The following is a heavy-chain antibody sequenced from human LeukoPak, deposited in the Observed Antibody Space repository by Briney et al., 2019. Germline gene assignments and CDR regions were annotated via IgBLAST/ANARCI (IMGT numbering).Heavy chain of an antibody. J-gene: IGHJ4*02. D-gene: IGHD6-19*01. CDR3: ARVYGYSSGWYAGY. V-gene: IGHV4-34*01. CDR1: GGSFSGYY. Sequence: PSETLSLTCAVYGGSFSGYYCSWIRQPPGKGLEWIGEINHSGSTNYNPSLKSRVTISVDTSKNQFSLRLSSVTAADTAVYYCARVYGYSSGWYAGYWGQGTLVTVSS. CDR2: INHSGST.